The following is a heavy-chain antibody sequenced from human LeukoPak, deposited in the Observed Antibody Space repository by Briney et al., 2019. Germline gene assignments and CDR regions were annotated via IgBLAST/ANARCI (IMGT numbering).Heavy chain of an antibody. CDR3: VKEVTAYGYFDF. J-gene: IGHJ4*02. D-gene: IGHD2-21*02. Sequence: GGSLRLSRVASGFTFSDYAMSWVRQAPGKGLEWIAAINGGRTFFQDSVRGRFTISRDNSKNTLYLQLNSLRAEDTAVYYCVKEVTAYGYFDFWGRGTLVTVSS. V-gene: IGHV3-23*01. CDR1: GFTFSDYA. CDR2: INGGRT.